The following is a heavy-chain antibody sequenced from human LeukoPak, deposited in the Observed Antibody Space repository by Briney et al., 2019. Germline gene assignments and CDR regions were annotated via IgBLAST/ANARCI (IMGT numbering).Heavy chain of an antibody. J-gene: IGHJ4*02. Sequence: ASLKVSCKASGYTFTGYYMHWVRQAPGQGLELIGWINPNSGGTNYAQKFQGRVTMTRDTSISTAYMELSRLRSDDTAVYYCARDRASSPGAFDYWGQGTLVTVSS. CDR2: INPNSGGT. D-gene: IGHD2-8*02. CDR1: GYTFTGYY. CDR3: ARDRASSPGAFDY. V-gene: IGHV1-2*02.